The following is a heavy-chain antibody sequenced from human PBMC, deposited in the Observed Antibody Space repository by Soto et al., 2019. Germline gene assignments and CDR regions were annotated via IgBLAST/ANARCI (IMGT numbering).Heavy chain of an antibody. Sequence: ASVKVSCKASGGTFSSYAISWVRQAPGQGLEWMGGIIPIFGTANYAQKFQGRVTITADESTSTAYMELSSLRSEDTAVYYCARVRLREWELTQIFDYWGQGTLVTVSS. CDR2: IIPIFGTA. D-gene: IGHD1-26*01. V-gene: IGHV1-69*13. CDR1: GGTFSSYA. CDR3: ARVRLREWELTQIFDY. J-gene: IGHJ4*02.